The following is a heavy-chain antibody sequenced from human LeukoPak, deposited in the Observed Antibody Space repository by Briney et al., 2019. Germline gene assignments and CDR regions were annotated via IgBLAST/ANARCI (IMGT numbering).Heavy chain of an antibody. CDR2: IWYDGSNK. V-gene: IGHV3-33*06. CDR3: AKESSTDSNFDY. D-gene: IGHD2-15*01. CDR1: GFTFSSYG. Sequence: GGSLRLSCAASGFTFSSYGMHWVRQAPGKGLEWVAVIWYDGSNKYYADSVKGRFTISRDNSKNTLYLQMNSLRAEDTAVYYCAKESSTDSNFDYWGQGTLVTVSS. J-gene: IGHJ4*02.